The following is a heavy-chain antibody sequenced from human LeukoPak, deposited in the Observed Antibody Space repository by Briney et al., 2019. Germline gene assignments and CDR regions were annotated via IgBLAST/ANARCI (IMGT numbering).Heavy chain of an antibody. J-gene: IGHJ5*02. CDR2: IDPSDSYT. CDR1: GYSFTSYW. CDR3: ARGASYRMNWFDP. D-gene: IGHD1-26*01. Sequence: GESLKISCKASGYSFTSYWISGVRQMPGKGREGMGRIDPSDSYTNDGQSFQGHVTISADRSISTAYLQWNSLKASDTAMYYCARGASYRMNWFDPWGQGTLVTVSS. V-gene: IGHV5-10-1*01.